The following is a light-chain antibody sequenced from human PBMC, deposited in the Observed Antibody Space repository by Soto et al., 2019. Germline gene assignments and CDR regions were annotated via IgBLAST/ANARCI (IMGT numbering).Light chain of an antibody. CDR2: GNS. CDR1: SSNIGAGYD. J-gene: IGLJ2*01. CDR3: QSYDSSLSGSVV. Sequence: QSVLTQPPSVSGAPGQRVAISCTGTSSNIGAGYDVHWYQQLPGTAPKLLIYGNSDRPSGVPDRFSGSKSGTSASLAITGLQPEAEADYYCQSYDSSLSGSVVFGGGTKVTVL. V-gene: IGLV1-40*01.